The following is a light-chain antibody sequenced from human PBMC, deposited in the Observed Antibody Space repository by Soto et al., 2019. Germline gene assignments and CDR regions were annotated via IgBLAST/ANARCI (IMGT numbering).Light chain of an antibody. CDR1: SSDVGDYNY. J-gene: IGLJ1*01. Sequence: QSALTQPASVSGSPGQSITISCTGTSSDVGDYNYVSWYQHHPGKAPKLMIYEVTNRPSGVSNRFSGSKSGNTASLAISGLQADDEADYYCSSYTSGSTSYVFGTRTKLTVL. CDR3: SSYTSGSTSYV. V-gene: IGLV2-14*01. CDR2: EVT.